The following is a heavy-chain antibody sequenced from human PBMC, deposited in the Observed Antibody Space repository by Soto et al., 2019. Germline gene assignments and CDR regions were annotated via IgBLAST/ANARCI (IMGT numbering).Heavy chain of an antibody. Sequence: GGSLRLSCSASGFTFSSYAMHWVRQAPGKGLEYVSVISSNGGSTYYADSVKGRFTISRDNSKNTLYLQMSSLRAEDTAVYYCVKILQYSYGMPHWGQGTLVNVSS. CDR1: GFTFSSYA. CDR3: VKILQYSYGMPH. V-gene: IGHV3-64D*06. J-gene: IGHJ4*02. D-gene: IGHD5-18*01. CDR2: ISSNGGST.